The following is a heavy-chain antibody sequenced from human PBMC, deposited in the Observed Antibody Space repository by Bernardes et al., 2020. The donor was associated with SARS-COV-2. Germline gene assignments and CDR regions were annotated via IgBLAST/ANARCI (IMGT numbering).Heavy chain of an antibody. CDR2: IYPGDSDT. CDR1: GYSFTSYW. Sequence: GESLKISCKGSGYSFTSYWIGWVRQMPGKGLEWMGIIYPGDSDTRYSPSFQGQVTISADKSISTAYLQWSSLKASDTAMYYCARYLSGWEPQRGYYYYYGMDVWGQGTTVTVSS. D-gene: IGHD1-26*01. J-gene: IGHJ6*02. V-gene: IGHV5-51*01. CDR3: ARYLSGWEPQRGYYYYYGMDV.